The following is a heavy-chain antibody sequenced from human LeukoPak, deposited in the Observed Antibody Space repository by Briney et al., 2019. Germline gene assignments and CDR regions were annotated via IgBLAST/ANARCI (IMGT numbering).Heavy chain of an antibody. J-gene: IGHJ4*02. CDR1: GFTFSSYS. CDR2: ISSSSSYI. Sequence: GGSLRLSCAASGFTFSSYSMNWVRQAPGKWLEWVSSISSSSSYIYYADSVKGRFTISRDNAKNSLYLQMNSLRAEDTAVYYCARVRRTYYYDSSGYYPSLSFDYWGQGTLVTVSS. V-gene: IGHV3-21*01. D-gene: IGHD3-22*01. CDR3: ARVRRTYYYDSSGYYPSLSFDY.